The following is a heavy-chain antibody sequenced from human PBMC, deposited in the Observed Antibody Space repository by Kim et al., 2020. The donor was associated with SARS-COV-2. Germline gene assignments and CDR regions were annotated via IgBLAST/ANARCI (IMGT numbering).Heavy chain of an antibody. J-gene: IGHJ6*02. D-gene: IGHD5-12*01. CDR3: ARDPIVATPEEGYYYYYGMDV. Sequence: FTISRDNSKNTLYLQMNSLRAEDTAVYYCARDPIVATPEEGYYYYYGMDVWGQGTTVTVSS. V-gene: IGHV3-30*01.